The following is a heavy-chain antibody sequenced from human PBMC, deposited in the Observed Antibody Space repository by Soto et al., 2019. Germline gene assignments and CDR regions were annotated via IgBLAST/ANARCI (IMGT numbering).Heavy chain of an antibody. J-gene: IGHJ4*02. CDR2: IKSKTHGETT. CDR1: GFTFNTAW. V-gene: IGHV3-15*07. Sequence: PGGSLRLSCAASGFTFNTAWMNWVRQAPGKGLEWVGRIKSKTHGETTGYAAPVKGRFIISRDDSTNTLYLQMNSLRGDDTAVYYCSTGSHDSSGNYRDLYSWGQGTLVTVSS. D-gene: IGHD3-22*01. CDR3: STGSHDSSGNYRDLYS.